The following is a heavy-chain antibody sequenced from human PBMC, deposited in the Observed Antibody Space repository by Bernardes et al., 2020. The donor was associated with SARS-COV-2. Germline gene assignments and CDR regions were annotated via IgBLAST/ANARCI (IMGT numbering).Heavy chain of an antibody. Sequence: GACLKISCQGSGYSVTSYWIGWVGPIPGKGLEWMGIIYPGDSDTRYSPSFQGQVTISADKSISTAYLQWSSLKASDTAMYYCASPLGDSSGWTPYYYYGMDVWGQGTTVTVSS. CDR3: ASPLGDSSGWTPYYYYGMDV. CDR2: IYPGDSDT. D-gene: IGHD6-19*01. V-gene: IGHV5-51*01. CDR1: GYSVTSYW. J-gene: IGHJ6*02.